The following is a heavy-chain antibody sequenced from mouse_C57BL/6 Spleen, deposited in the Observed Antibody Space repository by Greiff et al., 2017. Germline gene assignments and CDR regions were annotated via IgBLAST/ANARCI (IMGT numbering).Heavy chain of an antibody. V-gene: IGHV1-80*01. CDR2: IYPGDGDT. D-gene: IGHD4-1*01. CDR1: GYAFSSYW. J-gene: IGHJ2*01. Sequence: VKLMESGAELVKPGASVKISCKASGYAFSSYWMNWVKQRPGQGLEWIGQIYPGDGDTNYNGKFKGKATLTADKSSSTAYMQLSSLTSEDSAVYFCARELGRGFDYWGQGTTLTVSS. CDR3: ARELGRGFDY.